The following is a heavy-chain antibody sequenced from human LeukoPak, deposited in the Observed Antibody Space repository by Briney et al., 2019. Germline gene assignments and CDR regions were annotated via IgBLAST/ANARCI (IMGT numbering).Heavy chain of an antibody. J-gene: IGHJ4*02. V-gene: IGHV3-23*01. CDR3: ATLKLGKSPFDY. CDR1: GFPFSSYA. CDR2: ISAGAGST. Sequence: GGSLRLSCAASGFPFSSYAMSWVRQAPGKGLEWVSSISAGAGSTYYADSVKGRFTISRDNSKNTLYLQMNSLRAEDTAVYYCATLKLGKSPFDYWGQGTLVTVSS. D-gene: IGHD1-26*01.